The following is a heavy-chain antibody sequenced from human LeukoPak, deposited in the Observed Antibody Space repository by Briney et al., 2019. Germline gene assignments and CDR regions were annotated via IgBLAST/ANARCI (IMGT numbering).Heavy chain of an antibody. J-gene: IGHJ4*02. CDR2: ISGSGGST. V-gene: IGHV3-23*01. CDR1: GFTFSSYE. Sequence: PGGSLRLSCVASGFTFSSYEMNWVRQAPGKGLEWVSTISGSGGSTYYADSVKGRFTISRDNSKNTLYLQMNSLRAEDTAVYYCAKVPLIAAPKHFDYWGQGTLVTVSS. CDR3: AKVPLIAAPKHFDY. D-gene: IGHD6-13*01.